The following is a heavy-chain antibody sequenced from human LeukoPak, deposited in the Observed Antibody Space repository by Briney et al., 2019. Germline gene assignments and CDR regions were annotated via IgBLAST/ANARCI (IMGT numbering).Heavy chain of an antibody. CDR1: GFTFSSYS. Sequence: GRSLRLSCAASGFTFSSYSMNWVRQAPGKGLEWVSSINSSSSYIYYADSVKGRFTIPRDNAKNSLYLQMNSLSAEDTAVYYCARRHISSGSIDYWGQGTLVTVSS. D-gene: IGHD3-10*01. V-gene: IGHV3-21*01. CDR3: ARRHISSGSIDY. J-gene: IGHJ4*02. CDR2: INSSSSYI.